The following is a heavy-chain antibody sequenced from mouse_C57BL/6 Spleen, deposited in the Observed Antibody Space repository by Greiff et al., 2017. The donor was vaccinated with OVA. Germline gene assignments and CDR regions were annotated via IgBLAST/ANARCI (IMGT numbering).Heavy chain of an antibody. D-gene: IGHD2-5*01. CDR1: GYTFTDYY. Sequence: VKLQESGPELVKPGASVKISCKASGYTFTDYYINWVKQRPGQGLEWIGWIFPGSGSTYYNEKFKGKATLTVDKSSSTAYMLLSSLTSEDSAVYFCARSTYYSNSYAMDYWGQGTSVTVSS. V-gene: IGHV1-75*01. J-gene: IGHJ4*01. CDR3: ARSTYYSNSYAMDY. CDR2: IFPGSGST.